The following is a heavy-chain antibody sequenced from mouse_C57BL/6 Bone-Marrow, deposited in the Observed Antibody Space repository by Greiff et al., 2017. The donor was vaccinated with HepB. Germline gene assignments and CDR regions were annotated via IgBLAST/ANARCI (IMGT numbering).Heavy chain of an antibody. J-gene: IGHJ1*03. CDR3: TRASYGNYGWYFDG. CDR2: ISSGGDYI. V-gene: IGHV5-9-1*02. D-gene: IGHD2-1*01. Sequence: EVKLVESGEGLVKPGGSLKLSCAASGFTFSSYAMSWVRQTPEKRLEWVAYISSGGDYIYYADTVKGRFTISRDNARNTLYLQMSSLKSEDTAMYYCTRASYGNYGWYFDGWGTGTTVTVSS. CDR1: GFTFSSYA.